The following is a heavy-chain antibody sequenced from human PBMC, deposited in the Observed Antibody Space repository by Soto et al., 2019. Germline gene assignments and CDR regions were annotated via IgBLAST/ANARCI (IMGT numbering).Heavy chain of an antibody. CDR3: ARAIVDVGHRANDAFDV. V-gene: IGHV1-3*01. J-gene: IGHJ3*01. CDR2: INPDNGST. Sequence: VQLVQSGAEVRKTGASVNMSCRASGFSFSDNLRTSVRQAPGQSLEWMGWINPDNGSTRYSQTLQGRITISRHSYASIASVEVSDLTAEDTGVDYCARAIVDVGHRANDAFDVWGQGTMVTVSS. D-gene: IGHD1-26*01. CDR1: GFSFSDNL.